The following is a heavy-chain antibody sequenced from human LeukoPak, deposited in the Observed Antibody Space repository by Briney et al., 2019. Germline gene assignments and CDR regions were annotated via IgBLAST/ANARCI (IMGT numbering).Heavy chain of an antibody. CDR3: ARGGGPYESTGFFAGPFDY. CDR2: LIPIFGTA. CDR1: GGTFSTNA. D-gene: IGHD6-19*01. Sequence: GSSVTVSCKASGGTFSTNAISWVRQAPGQGLEWMGVLIPIFGTAHYAQSLQGRVTITTDESTSAAYMVLSSLRSDDTAVYYCARGGGPYESTGFFAGPFDYWGQGTLVTVSS. V-gene: IGHV1-69*05. J-gene: IGHJ4*02.